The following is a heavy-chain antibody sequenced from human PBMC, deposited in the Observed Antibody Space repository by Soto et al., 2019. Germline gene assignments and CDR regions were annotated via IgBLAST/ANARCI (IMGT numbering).Heavy chain of an antibody. J-gene: IGHJ4*02. V-gene: IGHV1-69*02. Sequence: QVQLVQSGAEVKKPGSSVKVSCKASGGTFSSYTISWVRQAPGQGLEWMGRIIPILGIANYAQKFQGRVTITADKSTSTAYMELSSLRSEDTAVYYCASPGGGGYDVNNLQFHYWGQGTLVTVSS. D-gene: IGHD5-12*01. CDR2: IIPILGIA. CDR1: GGTFSSYT. CDR3: ASPGGGGYDVNNLQFHY.